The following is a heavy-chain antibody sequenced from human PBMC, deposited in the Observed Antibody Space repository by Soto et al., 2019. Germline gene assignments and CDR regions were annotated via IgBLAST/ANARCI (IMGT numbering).Heavy chain of an antibody. J-gene: IGHJ4*02. Sequence: QITLKESGPTLVKPTQTLTLTCTFSGFSLSSTRMAVGWIRQPPGKALEWLALIYWDDDKRYSPFLKSRLTIPKDPSKNQVVLTMSHMDPVDTARYYCAHIVVAGLGYYFDYWGQGTLVTVSS. CDR1: GFSLSSTRMA. CDR2: IYWDDDK. D-gene: IGHD6-19*01. V-gene: IGHV2-5*02. CDR3: AHIVVAGLGYYFDY.